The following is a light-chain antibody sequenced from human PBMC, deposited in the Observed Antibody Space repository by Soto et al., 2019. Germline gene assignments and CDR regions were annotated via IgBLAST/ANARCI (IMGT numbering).Light chain of an antibody. Sequence: QSVLTQPPSVSGAPGQRVTISCTGSSSNIGADFDVHWYQRLPGTAPKLLIYGHNKRPSGVSDRFSGSTSGSSAFLTITGLQAEDEADYYCQSYDDKVRVFGGGTKLTVL. V-gene: IGLV1-40*01. J-gene: IGLJ2*01. CDR2: GHN. CDR1: SSNIGADFD. CDR3: QSYDDKVRV.